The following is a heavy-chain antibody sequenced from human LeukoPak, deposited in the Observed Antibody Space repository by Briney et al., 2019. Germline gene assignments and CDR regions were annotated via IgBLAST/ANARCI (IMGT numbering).Heavy chain of an antibody. CDR1: GYTFTDYY. V-gene: IGHV1-2*02. CDR3: ARFPTSVVVPAGWGY. D-gene: IGHD2-2*01. J-gene: IGHJ4*02. CDR2: INPDSGGT. Sequence: ASVKVSCKTSGYTFTDYYIHWVRQAPGQGLEWMGWINPDSGGTNYAQKFQGRVTMTRDTSISTAYMELSRLRSDDTAVYYCARFPTSVVVPAGWGYWGQGTLVTVSS.